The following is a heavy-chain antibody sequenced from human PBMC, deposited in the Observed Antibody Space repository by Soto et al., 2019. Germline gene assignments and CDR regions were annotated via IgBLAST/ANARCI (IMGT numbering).Heavy chain of an antibody. CDR3: ARVSSGIAAAGFLDY. CDR2: IYHSGST. Sequence: QVQLQESGPGLVKPSGTLSLTCAVSGGSISSSNWWSWVRQPPGKGLEWIGEIYHSGSTNYNPSLKSRVAISVEKSKNQFSLKLSSVTAADTAVYYCARVSSGIAAAGFLDYWGQGTLVTVSS. CDR1: GGSISSSNW. V-gene: IGHV4-4*02. J-gene: IGHJ4*02. D-gene: IGHD6-13*01.